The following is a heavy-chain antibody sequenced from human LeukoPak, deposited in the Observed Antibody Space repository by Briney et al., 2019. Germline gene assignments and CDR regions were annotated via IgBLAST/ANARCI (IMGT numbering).Heavy chain of an antibody. CDR3: AKAKGPYCSGGSCLAPFDY. D-gene: IGHD2-15*01. J-gene: IGHJ4*02. CDR2: ITGSDGTT. V-gene: IGHV3-23*01. Sequence: GGSLRLSCAASGFTFSSFPMSWVRQAPGKGLEWVSAITGSDGTTYYADSVEGRFTISRDNSKNTLFLQMNSLRADDTAVYYCAKAKGPYCSGGSCLAPFDYWGQGTLVTVSS. CDR1: GFTFSSFP.